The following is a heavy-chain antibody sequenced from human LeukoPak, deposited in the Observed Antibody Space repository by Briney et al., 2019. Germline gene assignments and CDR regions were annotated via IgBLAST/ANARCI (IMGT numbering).Heavy chain of an antibody. CDR1: GFTFDDYA. CDR3: ARIVTDYFDY. D-gene: IGHD2-21*02. V-gene: IGHV3-9*01. Sequence: GRSLRLSCAASGFTFDDYAMHWVRQAPGKGLEWVSGISWNSGSIVYEDSVKGRFTISRDNAKNSLYLQMNSLRAEDTALYYCARIVTDYFDYWGQGTLVTVSS. CDR2: ISWNSGSI. J-gene: IGHJ4*02.